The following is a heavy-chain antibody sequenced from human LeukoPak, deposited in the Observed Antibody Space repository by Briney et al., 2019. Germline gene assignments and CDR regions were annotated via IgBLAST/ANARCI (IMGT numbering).Heavy chain of an antibody. D-gene: IGHD3-9*01. J-gene: IGHJ5*02. CDR2: ISSSSSTI. CDR1: GFTFSSYE. Sequence: PGGSLRLSCAASGFTFSSYEMNWVRQAPGKGLEWVSYISSSSSTIYYADSVKGRFTISRDNAKNSLHLQMNSLRAEDTAMYYCARAGSYYDILTGQNWFDPWGQGTLVTVSS. CDR3: ARAGSYYDILTGQNWFDP. V-gene: IGHV3-48*01.